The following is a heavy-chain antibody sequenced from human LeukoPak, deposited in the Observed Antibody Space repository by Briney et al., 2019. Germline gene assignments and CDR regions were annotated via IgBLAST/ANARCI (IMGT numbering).Heavy chain of an antibody. CDR2: ISSSSSYI. V-gene: IGHV3-21*01. J-gene: IGHJ4*02. Sequence: GGSLRLSCAASGFTVSSNYMNWVRQAPGKGLEWVSSISSSSSYIYYADSVKGRFTISRDNAKNSLYLQMNSLRAEDTAVYYCARVHYYGVIYYFDYWGQGTLVTVSS. CDR1: GFTVSSNY. CDR3: ARVHYYGVIYYFDY. D-gene: IGHD3-10*01.